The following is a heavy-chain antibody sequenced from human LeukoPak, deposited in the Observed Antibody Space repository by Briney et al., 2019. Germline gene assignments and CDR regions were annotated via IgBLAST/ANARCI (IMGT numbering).Heavy chain of an antibody. D-gene: IGHD3-3*01. CDR2: ISAYNGNT. J-gene: IGHJ4*02. CDR3: AAQGDFWSGSAFDY. V-gene: IGHV1-18*01. Sequence: ASVKVSCKASGYTFTSYGISWVRQAPGQGLELMGWISAYNGNTNYAQKLQGRVTMTTDTSTSTAYMELRSLRSDDTAVYYCAAQGDFWSGSAFDYWGQGTLVTVSS. CDR1: GYTFTSYG.